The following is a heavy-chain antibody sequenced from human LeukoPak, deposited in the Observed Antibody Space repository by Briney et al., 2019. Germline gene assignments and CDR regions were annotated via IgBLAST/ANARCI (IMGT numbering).Heavy chain of an antibody. V-gene: IGHV3-11*01. CDR3: AREGQWLVLFDY. Sequence: PGGSLRLSCAASGFSFSDYYMSWIRQAPGKGLEWVSYISTSGSTIYYADSVQGRFTISRDNAKNSLCLQMNSLRAEDTAVYYCAREGQWLVLFDYWGQGTLVTVSS. CDR2: ISTSGSTI. CDR1: GFSFSDYY. J-gene: IGHJ4*02. D-gene: IGHD6-19*01.